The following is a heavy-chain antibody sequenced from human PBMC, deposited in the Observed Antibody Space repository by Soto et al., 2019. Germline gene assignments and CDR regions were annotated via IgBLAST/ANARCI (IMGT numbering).Heavy chain of an antibody. Sequence: ASVKVSCKASGFTLTTYGITWVRQAPGEGLEWMGWISSYKSNTNYAQKLQGRVTMTGDTSISTAYMELSRLRSDDTAVYYCARGVCGGDCLYYYGMDVWG. V-gene: IGHV1-18*01. CDR3: ARGVCGGDCLYYYGMDV. D-gene: IGHD2-21*02. J-gene: IGHJ6*02. CDR2: ISSYKSNT. CDR1: GFTLTTYG.